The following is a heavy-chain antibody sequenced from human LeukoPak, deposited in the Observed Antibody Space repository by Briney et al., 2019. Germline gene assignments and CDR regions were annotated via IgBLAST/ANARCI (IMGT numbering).Heavy chain of an antibody. CDR2: HYYGGVA. CDR1: GDSISRDGHY. Sequence: SETLSLTCTVSGDSISRDGHYWGWIRQSPGKGLEWIGSHYYGGVAYYNRPLKSRVGISIDTPKNQFYLRLTSVTAADTALYFCVRQGALLRSIAYWGQGILVTVSS. V-gene: IGHV4-39*01. CDR3: VRQGALLRSIAY. D-gene: IGHD3-3*01. J-gene: IGHJ4*02.